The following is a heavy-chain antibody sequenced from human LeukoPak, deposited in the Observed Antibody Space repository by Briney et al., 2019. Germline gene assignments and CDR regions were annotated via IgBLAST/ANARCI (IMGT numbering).Heavy chain of an antibody. D-gene: IGHD3-22*01. J-gene: IGHJ6*03. CDR1: GFTFNSYG. CDR3: ARNYDSSGYFSYYYYYMDV. CDR2: ISYDGSKR. Sequence: GGSLRLSCVTSGFTFNSYGFYWVRQAPGKGLEWVAVISYDGSKRYYADSVKGRFTISRDTSNKTAYLEMNSLRVDDTAVYYCARNYDSSGYFSYYYYYMDVWGKGTTVTVSS. V-gene: IGHV3-30*03.